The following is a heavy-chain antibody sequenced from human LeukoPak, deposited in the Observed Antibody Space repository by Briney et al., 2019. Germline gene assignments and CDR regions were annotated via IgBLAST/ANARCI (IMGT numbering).Heavy chain of an antibody. CDR2: ISSGGGST. CDR3: AKRWSGYLGDY. V-gene: IGHV3-23*01. J-gene: IGHJ4*02. D-gene: IGHD3-3*01. Sequence: GSLRLSCAASGFTFNKYGMSWVRQAPGKGLEWVSGISSGGGSTHYADSVKGRFTISRDNSKNTLYLQMNSLRVEDTAVYYCAKRWSGYLGDYWGQGTLVTVSS. CDR1: GFTFNKYG.